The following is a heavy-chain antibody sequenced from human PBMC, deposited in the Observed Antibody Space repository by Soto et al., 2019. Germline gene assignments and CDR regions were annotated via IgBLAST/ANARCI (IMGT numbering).Heavy chain of an antibody. J-gene: IGHJ4*02. V-gene: IGHV3-7*01. CDR2: IKQDGSEK. D-gene: IGHD6-19*01. Sequence: EVQLVESGGGLVQPGGSLRLSCAASVFTFSSYWMTWVRQAPGKGLEWVANIKQDGSEKYYVDSVKGRFTISRDNAKNSLYLQMNSLRAEDMAVYYCARSSGIEVAGSDYWGQGTLVTVSS. CDR3: ARSSGIEVAGSDY. CDR1: VFTFSSYW.